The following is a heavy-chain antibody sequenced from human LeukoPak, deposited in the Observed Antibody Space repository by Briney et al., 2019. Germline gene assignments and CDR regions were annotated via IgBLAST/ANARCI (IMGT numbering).Heavy chain of an antibody. Sequence: PSETLSLTCSISGDYISSSSYYWGWIRQPPGKGLEWIGNIYYTGRTYYNPSLKSRISESIDTSRNEFSLKLSSVTAADTAVYYCVSLYYYDASGPPLWGQGTLVIVSS. CDR3: VSLYYYDASGPPL. CDR1: GDYISSSSYY. D-gene: IGHD3-22*01. CDR2: IYYTGRT. J-gene: IGHJ4*02. V-gene: IGHV4-39*01.